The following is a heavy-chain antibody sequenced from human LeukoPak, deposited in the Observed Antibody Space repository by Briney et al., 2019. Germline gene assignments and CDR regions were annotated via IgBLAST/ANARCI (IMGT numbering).Heavy chain of an antibody. CDR1: GGSISSSNW. D-gene: IGHD3-9*01. V-gene: IGHV4-4*02. Sequence: SETLSLTCAVSGGSISSSNWWSWVRQPPGKGLEWIGEIYHSGSTNYNPSLKSRVTISVDKSKNQFSLKLSSVTAADTAVYSCARDAAYYDILTGYSPLGYWGQGTLVTVSS. CDR2: IYHSGST. J-gene: IGHJ4*02. CDR3: ARDAAYYDILTGYSPLGY.